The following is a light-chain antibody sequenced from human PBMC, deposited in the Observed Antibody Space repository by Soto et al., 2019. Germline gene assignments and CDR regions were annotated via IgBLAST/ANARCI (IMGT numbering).Light chain of an antibody. J-gene: IGKJ4*01. CDR3: QQRSNWPLP. V-gene: IGKV3-11*01. CDR2: DAS. Sequence: EIGLTQSPATLSSSPGERATLSCRASQSVSSYLAWYQQKPGQAPRLLIYDASNMATGIPARFSGSESGTDFTLAISSLEPEDFGVYYGQQRSNWPLPFGGGTKVEIK. CDR1: QSVSSY.